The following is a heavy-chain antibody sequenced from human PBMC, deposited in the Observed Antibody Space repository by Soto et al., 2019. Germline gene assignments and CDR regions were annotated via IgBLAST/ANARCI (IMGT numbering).Heavy chain of an antibody. J-gene: IGHJ6*02. CDR2: ISDSGVP. CDR1: GFTFSNYA. V-gene: IGHV3-23*01. CDR3: AKSTMTGKIFAYGMDV. D-gene: IGHD3-9*01. Sequence: PGGSLRLSCAASGFTFSNYAMNWVRQAPGKGLEWVSSISDSGVPYYADSVKGRFTFSRDNSKNTLYLQVNSLRAEDTAVYYCAKSTMTGKIFAYGMDVWGQGTTVTVSS.